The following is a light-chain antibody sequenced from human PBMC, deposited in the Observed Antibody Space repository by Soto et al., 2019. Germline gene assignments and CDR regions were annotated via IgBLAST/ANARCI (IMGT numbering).Light chain of an antibody. CDR1: KSNIGSNY. V-gene: IGLV1-47*02. CDR2: SSN. Sequence: QLVLTQPPSVSGTPGQRVTISCSGTKSNIGSNYVYWYQQFPGTAPKLLIYSSNQRPSGVPDRFSGSKSGNTASLTISGLQAEDEADYYCTSYTSTSTLVFGSGTKVTVL. CDR3: TSYTSTSTLV. J-gene: IGLJ1*01.